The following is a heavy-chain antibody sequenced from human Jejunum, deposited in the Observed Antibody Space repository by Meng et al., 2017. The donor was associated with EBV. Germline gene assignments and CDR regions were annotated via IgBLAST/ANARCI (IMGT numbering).Heavy chain of an antibody. V-gene: IGHV1-3*01. CDR3: ARVRTEGSGSFYGY. CDR2: INAGNDNT. J-gene: IGHJ4*02. D-gene: IGHD1-26*01. Sequence: QVQLVQSGAEVKNPGXSVKVTGKASGYTLTSYAMHWVRQAPGQGLEWMGWINAGNDNTRYSQKFQGRVTITRDTSASTASMELSSLRSEDTAVYYCARVRTEGSGSFYGYWGQGTLVTVSS. CDR1: GYTLTSYA.